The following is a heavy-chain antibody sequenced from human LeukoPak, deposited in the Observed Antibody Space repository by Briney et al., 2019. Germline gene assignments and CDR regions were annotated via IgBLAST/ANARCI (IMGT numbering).Heavy chain of an antibody. J-gene: IGHJ5*02. CDR2: IGTAGDT. CDR1: GFTFSSYD. D-gene: IGHD3-22*01. CDR3: ARARCDTCGYGS. V-gene: IGHV3-13*01. Sequence: PGGSLRLSCAASGFTFSSYDMHWVRQTTGKGLEWVSVIGTAGDTYYAGSVRGRFTISRDTSTNTLSLQMYSLRAEDTAEYYCARARCDTCGYGSWGQGTLVTVSS.